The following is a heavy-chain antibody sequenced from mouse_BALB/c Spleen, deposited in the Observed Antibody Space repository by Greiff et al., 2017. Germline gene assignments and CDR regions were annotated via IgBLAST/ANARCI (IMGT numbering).Heavy chain of an antibody. J-gene: IGHJ4*01. D-gene: IGHD2-4*01. CDR1: GFSLTSYG. Sequence: VHLVESGPGLVAPSQSLSITCTVSGFSLTSYGVHWVRQPPGKGLEWLGVIWAGGSTNYNSALMSRLSISKDNSKSQVFLKMNSLQTDDTAMYYCASYYDYDDYAMDYWGQGTSVTVSS. CDR3: ASYYDYDDYAMDY. CDR2: IWAGGST. V-gene: IGHV2-9*02.